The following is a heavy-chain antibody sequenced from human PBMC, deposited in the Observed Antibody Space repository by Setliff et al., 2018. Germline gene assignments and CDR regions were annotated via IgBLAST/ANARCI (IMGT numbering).Heavy chain of an antibody. J-gene: IGHJ5*02. CDR2: IYPGDSDT. V-gene: IGHV5-51*01. CDR3: ARSRSNFWSGYFNWFDP. D-gene: IGHD3-3*01. CDR1: GYSFTSYW. Sequence: GESLKISCKGSGYSFTSYWIGWVRQMPGKGLEWMGIIYPGDSDTRYSPSFQGQVTISADKSISTAYLQWGSLKASDTAMYYCARSRSNFWSGYFNWFDPWGQGTLVTVSS.